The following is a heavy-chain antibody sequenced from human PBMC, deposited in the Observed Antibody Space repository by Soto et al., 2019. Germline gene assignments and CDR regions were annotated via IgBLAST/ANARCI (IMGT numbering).Heavy chain of an antibody. Sequence: GGSLRLSCAASGFTFSSYAMSWVSKAPGKGLEWVGFIRSKAYGGTTEYAASVKGRFTISRDDSKSIAYLQMNSLKTEDTAVYYCTRARVHFYDILTVYSYYYGMDVWGKGTTVTVSS. CDR1: GFTFSSYA. D-gene: IGHD3-9*01. V-gene: IGHV3-49*04. CDR3: TRARVHFYDILTVYSYYYGMDV. J-gene: IGHJ6*04. CDR2: IRSKAYGGTT.